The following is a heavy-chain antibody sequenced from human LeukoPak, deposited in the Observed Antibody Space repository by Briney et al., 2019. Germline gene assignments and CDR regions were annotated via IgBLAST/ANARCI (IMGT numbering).Heavy chain of an antibody. Sequence: SETLSLTCAVYGGSFSGYYWSWIRQPPGKGLEWIGEINHSGSTNYNPSLKSRVTISVDTSKNQFSLKLSSVTAADTAVYYCARWAGYSSSWPGYYYYGMVVWGQGTTVTVSS. J-gene: IGHJ6*02. D-gene: IGHD6-13*01. V-gene: IGHV4-34*01. CDR1: GGSFSGYY. CDR2: INHSGST. CDR3: ARWAGYSSSWPGYYYYGMVV.